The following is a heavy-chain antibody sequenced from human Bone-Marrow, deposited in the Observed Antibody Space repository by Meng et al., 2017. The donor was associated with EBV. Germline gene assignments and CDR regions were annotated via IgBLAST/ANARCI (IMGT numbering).Heavy chain of an antibody. Sequence: QLQLQESGPGLVKPSETLSFTCTVSGGSISSSSYYWGWIRQPPGKGLEWIGSIYYSGSTYYNPSLKSRVTISVDTSKNQFSLKLSSVTAADTAVYYCAREEYSSGDWFDPWGQGTLGTVSS. V-gene: IGHV4-39*07. CDR1: GGSISSSSYY. CDR3: AREEYSSGDWFDP. J-gene: IGHJ5*02. CDR2: IYYSGST. D-gene: IGHD5-18*01.